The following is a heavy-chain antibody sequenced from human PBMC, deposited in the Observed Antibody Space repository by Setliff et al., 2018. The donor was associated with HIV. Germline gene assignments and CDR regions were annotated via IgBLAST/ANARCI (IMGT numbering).Heavy chain of an antibody. J-gene: IGHJ3*02. D-gene: IGHD3-10*01. CDR1: GYTFSSYA. CDR2: IIPVYGTP. V-gene: IGHV1-69*05. CDR3: ARIRGVIADASDI. Sequence: SVKVSFKASGYTFSSYAINWVRQAPGQGLEWMGGIIPVYGTPKYAQKMQGRVTITTIESTSTAYMELTSLRSDDTAVYYCARIRGVIADASDIWGQGTMVTVSS.